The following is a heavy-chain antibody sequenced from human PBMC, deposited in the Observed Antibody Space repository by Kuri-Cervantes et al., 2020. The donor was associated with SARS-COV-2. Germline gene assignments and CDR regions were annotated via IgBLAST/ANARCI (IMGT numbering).Heavy chain of an antibody. Sequence: GESLKISCAASGFTFSNAWMSWVRQAPGKGPEWVGRIKSKTDGGTTDYAAPVKGRFTISRDDSKNTLYLQMNSLKTEDTAVYYRTTVLLLWFGELPSLGMDVWGQGTTVTVSS. CDR1: GFTFSNAW. D-gene: IGHD3-10*01. V-gene: IGHV3-15*01. CDR3: TTVLLLWFGELPSLGMDV. J-gene: IGHJ6*02. CDR2: IKSKTDGGTT.